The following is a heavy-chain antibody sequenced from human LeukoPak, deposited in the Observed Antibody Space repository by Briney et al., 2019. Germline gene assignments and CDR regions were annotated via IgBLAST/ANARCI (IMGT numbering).Heavy chain of an antibody. J-gene: IGHJ3*02. D-gene: IGHD3-22*01. CDR1: GGSVSSGSYY. Sequence: PSETLSLTCTVSGGSVSSGSYYWSWIRQPPGKGLEWIGYIYYSGSTNYNPSLKSRVTISLDTSKNQFSLKLGSVTAADTAVYYCARKGYYDGSGFYPDAFDIWGQGTMVTVSS. CDR2: IYYSGST. V-gene: IGHV4-61*01. CDR3: ARKGYYDGSGFYPDAFDI.